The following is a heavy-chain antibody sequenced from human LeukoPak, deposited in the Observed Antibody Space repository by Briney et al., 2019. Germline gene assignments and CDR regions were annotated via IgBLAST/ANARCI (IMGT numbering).Heavy chain of an antibody. CDR1: GGTFSSYA. D-gene: IGHD5-12*01. CDR3: ARETGGGYHDNWFDP. CDR2: IIPIFGTA. V-gene: IGHV1-69*05. J-gene: IGHJ5*02. Sequence: ASVKVSCKASGGTFSSYAISWVRQAPGQGLEWMGGIIPIFGTANYAQKFQGRVTITTDESTSTAYMELSSLRSEDTAVYYCARETGGGYHDNWFDPWAREPWSPSPQ.